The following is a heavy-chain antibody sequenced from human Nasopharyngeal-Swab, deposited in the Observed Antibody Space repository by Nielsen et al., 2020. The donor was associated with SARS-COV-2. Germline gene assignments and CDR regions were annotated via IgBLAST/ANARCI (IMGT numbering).Heavy chain of an antibody. D-gene: IGHD2-2*01. V-gene: IGHV1-69*01. Sequence: KISCAASGFTFSSYAISWVRQAPGQGLEWMGGIIPIFGTANYAQKFQGRVTITADESTSTAYMELSSLRSEDTAVYYCARGSRVVVPLLYYYYYMDVWGKGTTVTASS. CDR3: ARGSRVVVPLLYYYYYMDV. CDR1: GFTFSSYA. CDR2: IIPIFGTA. J-gene: IGHJ6*03.